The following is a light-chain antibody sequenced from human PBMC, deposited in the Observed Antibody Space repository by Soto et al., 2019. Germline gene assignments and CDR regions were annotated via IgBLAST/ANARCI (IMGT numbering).Light chain of an antibody. V-gene: IGKV3-15*01. Sequence: EIVMPQSPATLSVSPGESATLSCRASQSVSSNLAWYQQKPGQAPRLLIYGASTRATGIPARFSVSVSGTEFTLTIRSLQSEDFAVYYCQQYNNWPGTFGQGTKVDIK. CDR3: QQYNNWPGT. CDR2: GAS. J-gene: IGKJ1*01. CDR1: QSVSSN.